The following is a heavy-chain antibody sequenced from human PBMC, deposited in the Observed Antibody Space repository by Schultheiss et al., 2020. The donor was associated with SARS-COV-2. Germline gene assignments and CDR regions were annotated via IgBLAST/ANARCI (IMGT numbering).Heavy chain of an antibody. V-gene: IGHV3-48*03. CDR2: ISSSGSTI. Sequence: GESLKISCAASGFTFSSHGMHWVRLAPGKGLEWVSYISSSGSTIYYADSVKGRFTISRDNAKNSLYLQMNSLRAEDTAVYYCARDHGDYGMDVWGQGTTVTVSS. D-gene: IGHD4-17*01. J-gene: IGHJ6*02. CDR3: ARDHGDYGMDV. CDR1: GFTFSSHG.